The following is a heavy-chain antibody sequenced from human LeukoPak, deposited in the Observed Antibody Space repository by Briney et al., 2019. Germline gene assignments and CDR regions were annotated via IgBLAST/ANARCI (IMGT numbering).Heavy chain of an antibody. Sequence: GESLKIFCKGSGYSFTSYWIGWGSQMPGKGLEWMGIIYPGDSDTRYSPSFQGQVTISADKSISTAYLQWSSLKASDTAMYYCARRYAVTINWDPFDYWGQGTLVTVSS. CDR3: ARRYAVTINWDPFDY. J-gene: IGHJ4*02. CDR1: GYSFTSYW. CDR2: IYPGDSDT. D-gene: IGHD1-1*01. V-gene: IGHV5-51*01.